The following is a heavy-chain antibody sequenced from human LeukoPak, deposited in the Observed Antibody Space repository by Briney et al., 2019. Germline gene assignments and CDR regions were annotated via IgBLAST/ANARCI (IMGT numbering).Heavy chain of an antibody. J-gene: IGHJ4*02. CDR3: AREPKRWLQLGYFDY. CDR1: GGTFSSYA. Sequence: SVKVSCKASGGTFSSYAISWVRQAPGQGLEWMGGIIPIFGTANYAQKFQGRVTITTDESTSTAYMELSSLRSEDAAVYYCAREPKRWLQLGYFDYWGQGTLVTVSS. V-gene: IGHV1-69*05. D-gene: IGHD5-24*01. CDR2: IIPIFGTA.